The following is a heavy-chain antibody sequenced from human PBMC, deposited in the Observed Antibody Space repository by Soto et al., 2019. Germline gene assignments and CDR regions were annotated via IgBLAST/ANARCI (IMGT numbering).Heavy chain of an antibody. V-gene: IGHV3-23*01. Sequence: EVQLLESGGGLVQPGGSLRLSCAPSGFTFRTYAMTWVRQAPGKGLEWVSSISADGATTFHSDSVKGRFTTSRDNSRNTLYLQMGSLTVEDTAIYYCARISPTSATEFWGQGTPVTVSS. CDR2: ISADGATT. J-gene: IGHJ4*02. CDR1: GFTFRTYA. CDR3: ARISPTSATEF. D-gene: IGHD2-15*01.